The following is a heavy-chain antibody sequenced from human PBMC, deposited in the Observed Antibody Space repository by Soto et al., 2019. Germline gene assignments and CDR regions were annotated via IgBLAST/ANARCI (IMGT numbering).Heavy chain of an antibody. J-gene: IGHJ6*02. CDR2: ISGSGGST. V-gene: IGHV3-23*01. D-gene: IGHD6-13*01. CDR3: AKEGIAAASGDYGMDV. Sequence: EVQLLESGGGLVQPGGSLRLSCAASGFTFSSYAMSWVRQAPGKGLGWVSAISGSGGSTYYADSVKGRFTISRDNSKNKLYLQMNSLRAEDTAVYYCAKEGIAAASGDYGMDVWGQGTTVTVSS. CDR1: GFTFSSYA.